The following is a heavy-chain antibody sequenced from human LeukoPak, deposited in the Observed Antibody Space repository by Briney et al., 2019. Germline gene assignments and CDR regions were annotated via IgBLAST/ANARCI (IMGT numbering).Heavy chain of an antibody. D-gene: IGHD6-13*01. J-gene: IGHJ6*03. Sequence: ASVKVSCKASGYTFTGYYMHWVRQAPGQGLEWMGWMNPNSGNTGYAQKFQGRVTITRNTSISTAYMELSSLRSEDTAVYYCARAPIAAAGEYYYYYYYMDVWGKGTTVTVSS. CDR2: MNPNSGNT. V-gene: IGHV1-8*03. CDR1: GYTFTGYY. CDR3: ARAPIAAAGEYYYYYYYMDV.